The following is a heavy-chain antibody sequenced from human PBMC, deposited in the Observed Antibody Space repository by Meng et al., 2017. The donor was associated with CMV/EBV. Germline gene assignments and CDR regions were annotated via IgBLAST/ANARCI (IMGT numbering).Heavy chain of an antibody. CDR2: INWSSSSM. D-gene: IGHD2-15*01. Sequence: SLILPLPASGFTFDKSAMHWVPPVPGQGLECVAGINWSSSSMGYADSVSGRFTISRDNAKKSLYLQMNSMRVEDMALYFCAKDRGVSCCRYFDIWGQGTMVTVSS. J-gene: IGHJ3*02. CDR1: GFTFDKSA. V-gene: IGHV3-9*03. CDR3: AKDRGVSCCRYFDI.